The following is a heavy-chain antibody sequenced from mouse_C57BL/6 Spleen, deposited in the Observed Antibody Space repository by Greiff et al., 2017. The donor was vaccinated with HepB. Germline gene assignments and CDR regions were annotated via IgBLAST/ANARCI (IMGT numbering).Heavy chain of an antibody. CDR1: GFTFSDYG. J-gene: IGHJ4*01. CDR3: ARGGYSNYAMDY. V-gene: IGHV5-17*01. Sequence: EVQLMESGGGLVKPGGSLKLSCAASGFTFSDYGMHWVRQAPEKGLEWVAYISSGSSTIYYADTVKGRFTISRDNAKNTLFLQMTSLRSEDTAMYYCARGGYSNYAMDYWGQGTSVTVSS. D-gene: IGHD2-5*01. CDR2: ISSGSSTI.